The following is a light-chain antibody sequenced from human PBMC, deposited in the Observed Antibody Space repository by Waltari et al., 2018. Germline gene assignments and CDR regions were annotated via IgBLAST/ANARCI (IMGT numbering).Light chain of an antibody. CDR1: SSNIGAGYD. CDR2: RGD. J-gene: IGLJ2*01. CDR3: QSFDSDLNAVL. Sequence: QSVLTQPPSVSGAPGQRVTISCTGSSSNIGAGYDVHWYQQIPGSAPKVLIYRGDNWPSGVPGRFSGSKSGTSASLSVTGLHVEDEADYFCQSFDSDLNAVLFGGGTKLTVL. V-gene: IGLV1-40*01.